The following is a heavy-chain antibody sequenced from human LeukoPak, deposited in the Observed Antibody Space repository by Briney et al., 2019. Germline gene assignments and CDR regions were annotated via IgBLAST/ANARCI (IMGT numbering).Heavy chain of an antibody. V-gene: IGHV3-23*01. CDR2: ISRSGSST. Sequence: GGSLRLSCAASGFTFSAYAMTWVRQAPGKGLDCVSVISRSGSSTHYADSVKGRFTISRDNSKNMLYLQMNSLRAEDTAIYYCARAAGWFDPWGQGTLVTVSS. CDR3: ARAAGWFDP. J-gene: IGHJ5*02. CDR1: GFTFSAYA.